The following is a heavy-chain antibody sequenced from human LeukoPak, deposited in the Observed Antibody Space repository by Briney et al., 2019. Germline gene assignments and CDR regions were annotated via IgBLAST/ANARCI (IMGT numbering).Heavy chain of an antibody. CDR3: ARGVPQQCWFDP. J-gene: IGHJ5*02. CDR2: ISASGGTI. CDR1: GFTFRNYG. V-gene: IGHV3-23*01. D-gene: IGHD6-13*01. Sequence: GGSLRLSCAASGFTFRNYGLSWVRQAPGKGLEWVATISASGGTIHYTDSVRGRFTISRDNSKNTLFLEMNSLRVEDTAVYYCARGVPQQCWFDPWGQGTLVTVSS.